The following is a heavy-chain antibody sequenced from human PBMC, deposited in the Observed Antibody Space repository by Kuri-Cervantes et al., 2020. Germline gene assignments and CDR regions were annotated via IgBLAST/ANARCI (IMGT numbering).Heavy chain of an antibody. CDR3: TGSLKTYCSGGKCYSDYYYYGMDV. V-gene: IGHV3-9*01. J-gene: IGHJ6*02. Sequence: SLKISCAASGFTFDDYAMHWVRQAPGKGLEWVSGISWNSGSIGYADSVKGRFTISRDDSKNTAYLQMNSLKTEDTAVYYCTGSLKTYCSGGKCYSDYYYYGMDVWGQGTTVTVSS. CDR2: ISWNSGSI. CDR1: GFTFDDYA. D-gene: IGHD2-15*01.